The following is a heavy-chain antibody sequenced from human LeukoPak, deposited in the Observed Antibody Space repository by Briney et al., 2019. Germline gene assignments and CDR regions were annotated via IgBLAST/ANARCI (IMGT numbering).Heavy chain of an antibody. CDR2: IYYSGNT. CDR1: GGSINSSSYY. Sequence: TSETLSLTCSVSGGSINSSSYYWGWIRQPPGKGLEWIGSIYYSGNTYNNPSLKSRVTVSVDTSKNQFSLKLSSVIEADTAVYYCARAYAGYASRFDYWGQGILVTVSS. V-gene: IGHV4-39*07. D-gene: IGHD1-1*01. J-gene: IGHJ4*02. CDR3: ARAYAGYASRFDY.